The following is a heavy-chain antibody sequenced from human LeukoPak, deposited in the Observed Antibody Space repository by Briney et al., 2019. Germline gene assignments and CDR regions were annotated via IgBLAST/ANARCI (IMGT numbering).Heavy chain of an antibody. V-gene: IGHV3-21*01. CDR2: ISSSSSYI. J-gene: IGHJ6*03. CDR1: GFTFSSYS. CDR3: AREVTMVRGVINYYYYMDV. Sequence: GGSLRLSCAASGFTFSSYSMNWVRQAPGKGLEWVSSISSSSSYIYYADSVKGRFTISRDNAKNSLYLQMNSLRAEDTAVYYCAREVTMVRGVINYYYYMDVWGKGTTVTISS. D-gene: IGHD3-10*01.